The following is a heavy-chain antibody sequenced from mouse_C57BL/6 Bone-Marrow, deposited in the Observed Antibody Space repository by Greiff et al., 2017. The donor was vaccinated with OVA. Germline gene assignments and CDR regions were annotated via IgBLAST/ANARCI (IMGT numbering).Heavy chain of an antibody. V-gene: IGHV1-64*01. CDR2: IHPNSGST. J-gene: IGHJ3*01. CDR3: ARGLPLAY. CDR1: GYPFTSYW. D-gene: IGHD2-4*01. Sequence: QVQLQQPGAELVQPGASVKLSCKASGYPFTSYWLHWVKQRPGQGLEWIGMIHPNSGSTNYNEKLKSKATLTVDNYSRTAYMQRSSLTSEDAAVYYCARGLPLAYWGQGTLVTVAA.